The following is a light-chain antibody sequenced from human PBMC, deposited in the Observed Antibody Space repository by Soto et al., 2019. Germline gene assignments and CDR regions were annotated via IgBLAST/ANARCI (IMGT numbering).Light chain of an antibody. V-gene: IGKV3-11*01. CDR3: QQRSNWPIT. CDR2: DAS. Sequence: EIVLTQSPATLSLSPVERATLSCMASQSVSSYLAWYQQKLGQAPRLLIYDASNRATGIPARFSGSGSGADFTLTISSLESEDFAVYYCQQRSNWPITFGQGTRLEIK. CDR1: QSVSSY. J-gene: IGKJ5*01.